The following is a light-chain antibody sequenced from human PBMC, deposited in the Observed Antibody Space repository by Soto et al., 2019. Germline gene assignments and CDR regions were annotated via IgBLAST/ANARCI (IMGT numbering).Light chain of an antibody. Sequence: IQMTQSPSTLSGSVGDRVTITCRASQTISSWLAWYQQKPGKAPKLLIYKASTLKSGVPSRFSGSGSGTEFTLTISSLQPDDFATYYCQQSYGIPWTFGQGTKVDIK. CDR3: QQSYGIPWT. CDR2: KAS. V-gene: IGKV1-5*03. J-gene: IGKJ1*01. CDR1: QTISSW.